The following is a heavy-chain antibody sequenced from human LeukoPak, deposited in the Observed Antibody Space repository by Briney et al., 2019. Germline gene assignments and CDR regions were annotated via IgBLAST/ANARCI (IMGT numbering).Heavy chain of an antibody. CDR3: ARGRGAFYYFDF. CDR1: GFNFEDYA. Sequence: GGSLRLSCVASGFNFEDYAMNWVRQSPGQGLEWVPLIDWGGDVSYADFVKGRFTISRDDSKNSLYLQLNSLKPEDTALYYCARGRGAFYYFDFWGQGTLVTVSS. V-gene: IGHV3-43D*03. D-gene: IGHD2/OR15-2a*01. CDR2: IDWGGDV. J-gene: IGHJ4*02.